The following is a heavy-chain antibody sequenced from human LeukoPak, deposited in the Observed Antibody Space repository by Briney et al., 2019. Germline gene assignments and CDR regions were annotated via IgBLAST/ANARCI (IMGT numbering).Heavy chain of an antibody. D-gene: IGHD3-22*01. V-gene: IGHV4-59*01. Sequence: PSETLSLTCTLSGGSITSYYWSWIRQPPGKGLEWIGHVYYSGSTKYNPTLQNRVTISVDTSKSHFSLKLTSVTTADTAIYYCARHERVSGSGYYLDYWGQGTLVTVSS. J-gene: IGHJ4*02. CDR3: ARHERVSGSGYYLDY. CDR2: VYYSGST. CDR1: GGSITSYY.